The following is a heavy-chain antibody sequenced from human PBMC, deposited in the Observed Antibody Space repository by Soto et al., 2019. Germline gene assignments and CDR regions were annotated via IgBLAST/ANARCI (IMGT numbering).Heavy chain of an antibody. CDR3: ARGMAVAGTWVGFDP. CDR1: GGSISSYY. D-gene: IGHD6-19*01. CDR2: IYYSGST. J-gene: IGHJ5*02. V-gene: IGHV4-59*01. Sequence: QVQLQESGPGLVKPSETLSLTCTVSGGSISSYYWSWIRQPPGKGLEWIGYIYYSGSTNYNPSLKSRVTISVDTSKNPFSLKLSSVTAAATAAYYCARGMAVAGTWVGFDPWGQGTLVTVSS.